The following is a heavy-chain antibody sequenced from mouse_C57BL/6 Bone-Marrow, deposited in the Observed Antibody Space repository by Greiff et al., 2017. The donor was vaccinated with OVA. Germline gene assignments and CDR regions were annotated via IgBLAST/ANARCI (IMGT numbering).Heavy chain of an antibody. CDR3: ARGGDHRGYFDY. Sequence: QVQLKQPGAELVKPGASVKMSCKASGYTFTSYWITWVKQRPGQGLEWIGDIYPGSGSTNYNEKFKSKATLTVDTSSSTAYMQLSSLTSEDSAVYYCARGGDHRGYFDYWGQGTTLTVSS. CDR1: GYTFTSYW. V-gene: IGHV1-55*01. J-gene: IGHJ2*01. CDR2: IYPGSGST. D-gene: IGHD3-1*01.